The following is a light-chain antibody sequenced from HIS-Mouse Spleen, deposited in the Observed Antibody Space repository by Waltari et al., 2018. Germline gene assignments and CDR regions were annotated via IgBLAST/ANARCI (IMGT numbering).Light chain of an antibody. Sequence: SYELTQPPSVSVSPGQTARITCSGDALPKKYAYWYQHKSGQAPVLGIYQDRKRPSGIPERFSGSSSGTMATLTISGAQVEDEADYYCYSTDSSGNHRVFGGGTKLTVL. V-gene: IGLV3-10*01. CDR2: QDR. J-gene: IGLJ2*01. CDR3: YSTDSSGNHRV. CDR1: ALPKKY.